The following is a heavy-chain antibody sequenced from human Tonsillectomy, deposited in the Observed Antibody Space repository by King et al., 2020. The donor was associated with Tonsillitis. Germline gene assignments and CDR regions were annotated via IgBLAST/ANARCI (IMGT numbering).Heavy chain of an antibody. CDR3: ARQRITIFGVVIGDAFDI. V-gene: IGHV3-11*01. J-gene: IGHJ3*02. CDR2: ISSSGSTI. CDR1: GFTFSDYY. D-gene: IGHD3-3*01. Sequence: VQLVESGGGLVKPGGSLRLSCAASGFTFSDYYMSWIRQAPGKGLEWVSYISSSGSTIYYADSVKGRFTISRDNAKNSLYLQMNSLRAEAPAVYYCARQRITIFGVVIGDAFDIWGQGTMVTVSS.